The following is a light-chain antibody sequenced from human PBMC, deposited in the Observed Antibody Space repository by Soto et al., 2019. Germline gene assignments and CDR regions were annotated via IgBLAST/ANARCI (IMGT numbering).Light chain of an antibody. J-gene: IGLJ1*01. CDR1: GSDGWAYNY. V-gene: IGLV2-14*01. CDR3: YSYTSSSTYV. CDR2: DVS. Sequence: QSVLTQPASVSGSPGQSIAISCSGTGSDGWAYNYVSWYQQHPAKAPKLMIYDVSNRPSGVSDRFSGSKSGNTASLTISGLQAEDEADYYCYSYTSSSTYVFGSGTKVTVL.